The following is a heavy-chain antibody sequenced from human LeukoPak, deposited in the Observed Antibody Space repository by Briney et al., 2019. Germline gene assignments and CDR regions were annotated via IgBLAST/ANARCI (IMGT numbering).Heavy chain of an antibody. V-gene: IGHV4-61*01. CDR3: ARGYSRDWGLQYFQH. CDR1: GGSISSSNY. J-gene: IGHJ1*01. D-gene: IGHD6-19*01. Sequence: SETLSLTCAVSGGSISSSNYWSWIRQPPGKGLEWIGYIYSSGSTSYNPSLKSRVTMSVDTSKNQFSLKLNSVTAADTAVYHCARGYSRDWGLQYFQHWGQGTLVTVSS. CDR2: IYSSGST.